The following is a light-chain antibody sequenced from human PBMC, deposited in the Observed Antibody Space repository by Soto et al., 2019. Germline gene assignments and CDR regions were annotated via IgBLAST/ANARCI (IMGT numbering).Light chain of an antibody. J-gene: IGKJ2*01. V-gene: IGKV3-20*01. CDR1: ESISIDY. Sequence: EIVFRHSPGTLSLSPVQRATLSFMASESISIDYLAWYQQRLGQAPRLLIYGASSGATGIPDRFSGSGSATDFTLTISRLEPEHFEIYYCQQYGGVPYTFGQGTKVDIK. CDR2: GAS. CDR3: QQYGGVPYT.